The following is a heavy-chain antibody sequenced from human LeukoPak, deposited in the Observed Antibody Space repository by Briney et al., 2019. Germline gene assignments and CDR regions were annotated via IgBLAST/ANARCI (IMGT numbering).Heavy chain of an antibody. J-gene: IGHJ4*02. D-gene: IGHD1-26*01. Sequence: GGSLRLSCAASGFTFSSYSMNWVRQAPGKGLEWVSSISSSSSYIYYADSVKGRFTISRDNAKNSLYLQMNSLRAEDTAVYYCVRDFPGPQWELPNWGQGTLVTVSS. CDR1: GFTFSSYS. CDR2: ISSSSSYI. V-gene: IGHV3-21*01. CDR3: VRDFPGPQWELPN.